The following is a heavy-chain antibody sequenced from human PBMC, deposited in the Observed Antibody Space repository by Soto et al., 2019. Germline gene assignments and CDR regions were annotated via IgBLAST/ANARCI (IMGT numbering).Heavy chain of an antibody. J-gene: IGHJ4*02. Sequence: VASVKVSCKASGYTFTSYGISWVRQAPGQGLERMGWISAYNGNTNYAQKLQGRVTMTTDTSTSTAYMELRSLRSDDTAVYYCASAPAYSSGSYFGKDYWGQGTLVTVSS. D-gene: IGHD1-26*01. V-gene: IGHV1-18*01. CDR3: ASAPAYSSGSYFGKDY. CDR2: ISAYNGNT. CDR1: GYTFTSYG.